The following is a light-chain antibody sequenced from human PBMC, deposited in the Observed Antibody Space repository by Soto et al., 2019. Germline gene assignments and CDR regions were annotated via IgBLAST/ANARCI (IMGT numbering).Light chain of an antibody. CDR2: MGS. J-gene: IGKJ1*01. CDR1: QSLLHSSGNNY. Sequence: DIVMTQSPLSLPVTPGEPASISCRSSQSLLHSSGNNYLDWYLQKPGQSPQLLIFMGSSRASGVPDRFSGSGSGTDLTLEISRVEAEDVGVYYCMQALQTPWTFGQGTQVEIK. CDR3: MQALQTPWT. V-gene: IGKV2-28*01.